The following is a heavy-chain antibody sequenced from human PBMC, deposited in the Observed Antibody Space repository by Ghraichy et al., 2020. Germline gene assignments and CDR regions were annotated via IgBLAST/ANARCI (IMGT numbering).Heavy chain of an antibody. CDR3: ATDRRITGTSGIYYYFYGTDD. CDR2: ISTDSYYT. CDR1: GFTFSSYS. V-gene: IGHV3-21*01. J-gene: IGHJ6*02. Sequence: LSLTCAASGFTFSSYSMNWIRKAQGQWLEWVSSISTDSYYTYYADSVRGRFTLSRDNAKTSLYLQVNSLKADDTAVYYCATDRRITGTSGIYYYFYGTDDGGQGTTVTVSS. D-gene: IGHD1-7*01.